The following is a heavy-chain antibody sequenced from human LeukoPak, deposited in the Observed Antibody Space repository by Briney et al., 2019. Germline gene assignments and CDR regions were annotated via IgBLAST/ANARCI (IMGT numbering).Heavy chain of an antibody. CDR1: GGSISSYY. CDR3: AREGDDLISDAFDI. J-gene: IGHJ3*02. Sequence: PSETLSLTCTVSGGSISSYYWSWIRQPPGKGLEWIGYIYYSGSTNYNPSLKSRVTISVDTSKNQFSLKLSSVTAADTAVYYCAREGDDLISDAFDIWGQGTMVTVSS. CDR2: IYYSGST. D-gene: IGHD5-12*01. V-gene: IGHV4-59*01.